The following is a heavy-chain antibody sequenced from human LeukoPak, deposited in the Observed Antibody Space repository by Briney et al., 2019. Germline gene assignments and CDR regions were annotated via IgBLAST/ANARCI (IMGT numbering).Heavy chain of an antibody. D-gene: IGHD3-9*01. J-gene: IGHJ4*02. V-gene: IGHV4-4*07. Sequence: PSETLSLTCTVSGGSISSYYWSWIRQPAGKGLEWIGRIYTSGSTNYNPSLKSRVTMSVDTSKNQSSLKLSSVTAADTAVYYCARDDILTGYWSFDYWGQGTLVTVSS. CDR3: ARDDILTGYWSFDY. CDR2: IYTSGST. CDR1: GGSISSYY.